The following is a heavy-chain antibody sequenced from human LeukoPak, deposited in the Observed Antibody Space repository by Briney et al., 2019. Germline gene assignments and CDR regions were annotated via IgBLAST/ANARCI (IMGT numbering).Heavy chain of an antibody. J-gene: IGHJ4*02. Sequence: PSETLSLTCTVSGGSISSYYWSWIRQPPGKGLEWIGYIYYSGSTNYNPSLKSRVTISVDTSKNQFSQKLSSVTAADTAVYYCARDGGSYYFDYWGQGTLVTVSS. CDR3: ARDGGSYYFDY. CDR1: GGSISSYY. D-gene: IGHD1-26*01. CDR2: IYYSGST. V-gene: IGHV4-59*01.